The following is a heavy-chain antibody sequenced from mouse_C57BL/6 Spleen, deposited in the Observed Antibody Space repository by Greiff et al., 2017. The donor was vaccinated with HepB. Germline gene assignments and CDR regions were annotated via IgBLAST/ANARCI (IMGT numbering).Heavy chain of an antibody. CDR2: IDPSDSET. Sequence: QVQLQQPGAELVRPGSSVKLSCKASGYTFTSYWMHWVKQRPIQGLEWIGNIDPSDSETHYNQKFKDKATLTVDKSSSTAYMQLSSLTSEDSAVYDCARYRYDYDERYFDVWGTGTTVTVAS. D-gene: IGHD2-4*01. V-gene: IGHV1-52*01. CDR1: GYTFTSYW. J-gene: IGHJ1*03. CDR3: ARYRYDYDERYFDV.